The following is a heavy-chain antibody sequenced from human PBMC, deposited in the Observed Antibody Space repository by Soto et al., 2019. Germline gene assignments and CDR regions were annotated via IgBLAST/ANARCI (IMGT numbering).Heavy chain of an antibody. J-gene: IGHJ3*01. D-gene: IGHD3-16*01. CDR2: IFYSEPS. V-gene: IGHV4-31*03. Sequence: QVQLQESGPGLVKPSQTLSLTCTVSGGSISSGGFYWTWIRQHPGKGLEWIGYIFYSEPSYYNPSLKSRVTITIDTFKNQFSLELGSVTAADSAVCCCESYPDSYSWGGAVALWGVWTMVTVSS. CDR3: ESYPDSYSWGGAVAL. CDR1: GGSISSGGFY.